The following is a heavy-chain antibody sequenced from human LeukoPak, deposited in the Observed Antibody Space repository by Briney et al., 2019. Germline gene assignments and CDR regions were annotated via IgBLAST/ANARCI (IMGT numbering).Heavy chain of an antibody. CDR1: GFTFSSYW. Sequence: PGGSLRLSCAASGFTFSSYWMSWVRQAPGKGLEWVANIKQDGSEKYYVDSVKGRFTISRGNAKNSLYLQMNSLRVEDTAVYYCARSYRRWDQRFDYWGQGTLVTVSS. V-gene: IGHV3-7*01. J-gene: IGHJ4*02. CDR2: IKQDGSEK. CDR3: ARSYRRWDQRFDY. D-gene: IGHD1-26*01.